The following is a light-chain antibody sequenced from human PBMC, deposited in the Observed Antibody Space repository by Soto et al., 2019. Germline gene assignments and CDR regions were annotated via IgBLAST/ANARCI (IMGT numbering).Light chain of an antibody. CDR2: GAS. CDR1: QSVSSNS. J-gene: IGKJ1*01. CDR3: QQYGGSPPT. Sequence: EIVLTQSPGTLSLSPGERATLSCRASQSVSSNSLAWYQRKPGQAPRLLIYGASYRATDIPHRFSGSGSGTDVTLTITRLDPEDFAVYYCQQYGGSPPTFGQGTKVEIK. V-gene: IGKV3-20*01.